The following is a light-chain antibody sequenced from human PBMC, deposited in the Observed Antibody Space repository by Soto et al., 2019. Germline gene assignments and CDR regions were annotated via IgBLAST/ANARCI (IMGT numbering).Light chain of an antibody. CDR2: DVS. CDR1: SSDVGGYNY. J-gene: IGLJ1*01. V-gene: IGLV2-14*01. CDR3: SPYTRRSTFEV. Sequence: QSALTQPASVSGSPGQSITISCTGTSSDVGGYNYVSWYQQHPGKAPKLMIYDVSNRPSGVSNRFSGSKSGNTASLTISGLQAEDEADYYCSPYTRRSTFEVFGTGTKVTVL.